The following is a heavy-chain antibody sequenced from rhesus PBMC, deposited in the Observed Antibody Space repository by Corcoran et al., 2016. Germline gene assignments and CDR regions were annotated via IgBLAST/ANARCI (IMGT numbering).Heavy chain of an antibody. CDR2: IVPLVGVT. D-gene: IGHD3-34*01. V-gene: IGHV1S10*01. CDR1: GFTFGRYS. CDR3: ARVGRWGEYFDAFDF. Sequence: QVQLVQSGAAVKKPGASVQFSCKASGFTFGRYSLSWVGQARGQGLEWMGGIVPLVGVTNYAQKFQGRVTITADTSTSTAYMELSSLRSEYTAVYYCARVGRWGEYFDAFDFWGQGLRVTVSS. J-gene: IGHJ3*01.